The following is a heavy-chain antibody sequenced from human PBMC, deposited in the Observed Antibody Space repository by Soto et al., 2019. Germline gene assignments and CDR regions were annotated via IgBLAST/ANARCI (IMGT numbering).Heavy chain of an antibody. CDR1: VFTFSSYA. D-gene: IGHD6-19*01. CDR3: ATPRSGWYYYGMDV. Sequence: WGSLRVSCASSVFTFSSYAMSWVRQAPGKGLEWVSAISGSGGSTYYADSVKGRFTISRDNSKNTLYLQMNSLRAEDTAVYYCATPRSGWYYYGMDVWGQGTTVTVSS. J-gene: IGHJ6*01. CDR2: ISGSGGST. V-gene: IGHV3-23*01.